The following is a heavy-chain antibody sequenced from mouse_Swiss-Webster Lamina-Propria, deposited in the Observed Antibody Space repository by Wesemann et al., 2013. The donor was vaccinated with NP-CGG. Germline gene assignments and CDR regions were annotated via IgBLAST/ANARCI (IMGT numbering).Heavy chain of an antibody. D-gene: IGHD2-3*01. CDR1: GYSITSGYY. J-gene: IGHJ4*01. Sequence: DVQLQESGPGLVKPSQSLSLTCSVTGYSITSGYYWNWIRQFPGNKLEWMGYISYDGSNNYNPSLKNRISITRDTSKNQFFLKLNSVTTEDTATYYCARGDGYYPYYYAMDYWGQGTSVTVSS. CDR2: ISYDGSN. V-gene: IGHV3-6*01. CDR3: ARGDGYYPYYYAMDY.